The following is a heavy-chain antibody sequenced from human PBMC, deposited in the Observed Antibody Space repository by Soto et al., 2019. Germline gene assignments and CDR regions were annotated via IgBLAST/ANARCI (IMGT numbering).Heavy chain of an antibody. CDR3: ARWQLAPVRDAFDI. J-gene: IGHJ3*02. CDR1: GYTFTSYG. D-gene: IGHD6-13*01. V-gene: IGHV1-18*01. Sequence: ASVKVSCKASGYTFTSYGISWVRQAPGQGLEWMGWISAYNGNTNYAQKLQGRVTMTTDTSTSTAYMELRSLRSDDTAVYYCARWQLAPVRDAFDIWGQGTMVTVSS. CDR2: ISAYNGNT.